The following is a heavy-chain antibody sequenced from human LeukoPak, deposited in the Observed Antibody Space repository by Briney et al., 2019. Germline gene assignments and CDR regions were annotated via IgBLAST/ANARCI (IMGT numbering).Heavy chain of an antibody. CDR1: GYTFTSYY. D-gene: IGHD1-26*01. J-gene: IGHJ4*02. CDR2: INPNSGGT. V-gene: IGHV1-2*02. Sequence: ASVKVSCKASGYTFTSYYMHWVRQAPGQGLEWMGWINPNSGGTNYAQKFQGRVTMTRDTSISTAYMNLSSLTSDDTAVYYCARGNPDSGSYYRLFDYWGQGTLVPVSS. CDR3: ARGNPDSGSYYRLFDY.